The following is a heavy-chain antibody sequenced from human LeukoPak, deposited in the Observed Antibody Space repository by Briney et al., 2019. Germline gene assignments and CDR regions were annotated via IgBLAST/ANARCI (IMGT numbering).Heavy chain of an antibody. Sequence: SETLSLTCAVSGYSISSGYYWGWIRQPPGKGLEWIGSIYHSGSTYYNPSLRSRVTTSVDTSKNQFSLKLSSVTAADTAVYYCARIGYCSSTSCYGAFDIWGQGTMVTVSS. D-gene: IGHD2-2*01. CDR3: ARIGYCSSTSCYGAFDI. J-gene: IGHJ3*02. V-gene: IGHV4-38-2*01. CDR1: GYSISSGYY. CDR2: IYHSGST.